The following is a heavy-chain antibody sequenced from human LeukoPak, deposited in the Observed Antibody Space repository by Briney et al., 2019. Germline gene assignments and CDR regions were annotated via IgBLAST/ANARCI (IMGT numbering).Heavy chain of an antibody. D-gene: IGHD3-22*01. CDR3: ARTRGDTSGYYLYY. CDR1: GFTFTGYY. V-gene: IGHV1-2*02. Sequence: ASVKVSCTASGFTFTGYYMHWVRQAPGQGLEWMGWINPNSGGTNYAHKLQGRVTMTTDTSTSTAYMELRSLRSDDTAVYYCARTRGDTSGYYLYYWGEGTLVTVSS. CDR2: INPNSGGT. J-gene: IGHJ4*02.